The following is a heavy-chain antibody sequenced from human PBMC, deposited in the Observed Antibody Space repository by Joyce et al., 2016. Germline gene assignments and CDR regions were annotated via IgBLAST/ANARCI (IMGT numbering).Heavy chain of an antibody. CDR1: GGNFYDYT. J-gene: IGHJ3*02. CDR2: CVPVVGVA. Sequence: VQLVQSGAEVKKPGSSVKVSCKVSGGNFYDYTITWGRQAPGQGLEWMGRCVPVVGVANYARNFRGIVALTADKSTATAYLELNSLRLDDTAMFFCTRGRIEYSKTFNAYDIWGQGTMVTVSS. D-gene: IGHD2/OR15-2a*01. CDR3: TRGRIEYSKTFNAYDI. V-gene: IGHV1-69*04.